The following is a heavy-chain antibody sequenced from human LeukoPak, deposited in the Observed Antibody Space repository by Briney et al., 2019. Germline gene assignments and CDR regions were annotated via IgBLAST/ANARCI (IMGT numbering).Heavy chain of an antibody. D-gene: IGHD2-2*01. CDR2: IYYSGST. Sequence: SETLSLTCTVSGGSISSYYWSWIRQPPGKGLEWIGYIYYSGSTNYNPSLKSRVTISVDTSRNQFSLKLSSVTAADTAVYYCARGIVVVPAAPFWFDPWGQGTLVTVSS. CDR1: GGSISSYY. J-gene: IGHJ5*02. V-gene: IGHV4-59*01. CDR3: ARGIVVVPAAPFWFDP.